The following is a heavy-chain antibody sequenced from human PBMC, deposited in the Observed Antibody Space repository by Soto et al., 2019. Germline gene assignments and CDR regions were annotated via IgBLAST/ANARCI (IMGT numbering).Heavy chain of an antibody. V-gene: IGHV1-69*13. D-gene: IGHD3-22*01. J-gene: IGHJ4*02. CDR2: IIPIFGTA. Sequence: SVKVSCKASGGTFSSYAISWVRQAPGQGLEWMGGIIPIFGTANYAQKFQGRVTITADESTSTAYMELSSLRSEDTAVYYCARDRDTYYYDSSGYYYDYWGQGTLVTVS. CDR3: ARDRDTYYYDSSGYYYDY. CDR1: GGTFSSYA.